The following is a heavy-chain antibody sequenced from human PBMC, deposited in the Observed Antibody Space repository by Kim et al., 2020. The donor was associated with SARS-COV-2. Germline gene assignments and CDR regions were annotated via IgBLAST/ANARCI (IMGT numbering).Heavy chain of an antibody. V-gene: IGHV4-4*07. J-gene: IGHJ5*02. CDR3: AREEVAWFDP. CDR2: ST. Sequence: STTSNPSLKSRVTMSVDTSKNQFSLKLSSVTAADTAVYYCAREEVAWFDPWGQGTLVTVSS. D-gene: IGHD2-15*01.